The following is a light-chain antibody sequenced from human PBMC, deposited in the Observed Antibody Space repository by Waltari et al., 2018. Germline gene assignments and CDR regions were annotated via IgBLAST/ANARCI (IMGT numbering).Light chain of an antibody. CDR2: QDT. Sequence: SYELTQPPSVSVSPGQTASITCSGDKLGDKYACWYQQRPGQSPVLVIYQDTKRPSGIPDRCSGSNSGNTATLTISGTQAMDEADYYCQAWDSSVVFGGGTKLTVL. J-gene: IGLJ2*01. CDR3: QAWDSSVV. CDR1: KLGDKY. V-gene: IGLV3-1*01.